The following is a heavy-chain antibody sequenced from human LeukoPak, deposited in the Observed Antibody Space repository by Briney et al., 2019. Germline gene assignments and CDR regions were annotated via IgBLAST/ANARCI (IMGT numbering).Heavy chain of an antibody. J-gene: IGHJ4*02. CDR3: AKYSSSGIRYYFDY. CDR2: ISGSGGST. Sequence: PGGSLRLSCAASGFTFSSYAMSWVRQAPGKGLEWISAISGSGGSTYYAASVNGRFTISRDNSKNTLYLQMNSLRAEDTAVYYCAKYSSSGIRYYFDYWGQGTLVTVSS. V-gene: IGHV3-23*01. D-gene: IGHD3-22*01. CDR1: GFTFSSYA.